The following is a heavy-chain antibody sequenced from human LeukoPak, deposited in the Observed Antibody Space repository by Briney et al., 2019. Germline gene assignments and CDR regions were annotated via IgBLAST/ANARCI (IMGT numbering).Heavy chain of an antibody. CDR1: GVSFSGYG. CDR3: ARDVSSSEGDFDY. CDR2: IWSDGSNK. V-gene: IGHV3-33*01. Sequence: PGRSLRLSCAAPGVSFSGYGMHWVRQAPGKGLEWVAVIWSDGSNKYYADSVEGRFTISRDNSKNTLYLQMNSLRAEDTAVYYCARDVSSSEGDFDYWGQGTLVTVSS. D-gene: IGHD6-13*01. J-gene: IGHJ4*02.